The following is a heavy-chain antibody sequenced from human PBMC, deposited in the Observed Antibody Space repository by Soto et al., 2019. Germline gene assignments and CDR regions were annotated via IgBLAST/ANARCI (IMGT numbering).Heavy chain of an antibody. CDR3: ARSVGREVGMDF. CDR2: IYHNGNT. V-gene: IGHV4-4*02. D-gene: IGHD1-26*01. CDR1: GGAISSHNW. J-gene: IGHJ4*02. Sequence: QVQLQESGPRLVKPAGTLSLTCAVSGGAISSHNWWSWVRQPPGKGLEWIGEIYHNGNTKYNPSLKSRVTISLDNSKNQFSLKLNSLTAADTAVYYCARSVGREVGMDFWGQGTLVTVSS.